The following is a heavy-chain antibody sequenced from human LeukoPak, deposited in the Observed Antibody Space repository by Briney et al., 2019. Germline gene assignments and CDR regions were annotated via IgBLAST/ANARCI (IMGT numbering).Heavy chain of an antibody. Sequence: SETLSLTCTVSGGSISSYYWSWLRQPPGKGLEWIGYIYYSGSTNYNPSLKSRVTISVDTSKNQFSLKLSSVTAADTAVYYCARKHSSSWYGNWFDPWGQGTLVTVAS. D-gene: IGHD6-13*01. V-gene: IGHV4-59*01. CDR3: ARKHSSSWYGNWFDP. CDR2: IYYSGST. J-gene: IGHJ5*02. CDR1: GGSISSYY.